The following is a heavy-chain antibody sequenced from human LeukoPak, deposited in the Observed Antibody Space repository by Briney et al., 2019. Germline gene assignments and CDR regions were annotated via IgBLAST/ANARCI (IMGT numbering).Heavy chain of an antibody. D-gene: IGHD6-6*01. V-gene: IGHV3-66*01. CDR3: ARDYSSSFDY. Sequence: GGSLRLSCTSSGFTVSSNYMSWVRQAPGKGLEWVSVIYSGGSTYYADSVKGRFTISRDNSKNTLYLQMNSLRAEDTAVYYCARDYSSSFDYWGQGTLVTVSS. CDR2: IYSGGST. J-gene: IGHJ4*02. CDR1: GFTVSSNY.